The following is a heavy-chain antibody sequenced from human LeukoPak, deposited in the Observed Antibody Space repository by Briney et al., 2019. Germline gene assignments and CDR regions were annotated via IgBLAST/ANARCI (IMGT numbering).Heavy chain of an antibody. CDR1: GGSISAYY. Sequence: SETLSLTCTVSGGSISAYYWSWIRQPPGKGLEWIGYISYSGSTNYNPSLKSRVTISVDTSKNQFSLRLSSVTAADTAVYYCARVYDSSGYYYDYYYMDVWGKGTTVTVSS. CDR2: ISYSGST. CDR3: ARVYDSSGYYYDYYYMDV. J-gene: IGHJ6*03. V-gene: IGHV4-59*01. D-gene: IGHD3-22*01.